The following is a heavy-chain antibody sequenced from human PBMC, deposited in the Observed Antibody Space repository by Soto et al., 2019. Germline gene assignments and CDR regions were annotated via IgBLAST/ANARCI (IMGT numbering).Heavy chain of an antibody. D-gene: IGHD3-9*01. CDR2: IDPSDSYS. CDR3: ARQYYDTLIGYQYFDY. J-gene: IGHJ4*02. CDR1: GYSFTSHW. Sequence: PGESLKISCKGAGYSFTSHWITWVRQMPGKGLECMGRIDPSDSYSTYSPSFEGHVTISTDKSTSTAYLQWSSLKASDTAMYYCARQYYDTLIGYQYFDYWGQGTLVTVSS. V-gene: IGHV5-10-1*01.